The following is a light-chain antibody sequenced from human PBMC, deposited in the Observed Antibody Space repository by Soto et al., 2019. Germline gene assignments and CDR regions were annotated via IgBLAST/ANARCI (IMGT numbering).Light chain of an antibody. CDR3: QQYNNWPSST. CDR2: GAS. V-gene: IGKV3-15*01. Sequence: EIVITQSPATLSVSPGERATLSCRASQSVSSNLAWYQQKPGQAPRLLIYGASTRATGIPARFSGSGSGTEFTLTISSLXSEDFAVYYCQQYNNWPSSTFGQGTKVDIK. J-gene: IGKJ1*01. CDR1: QSVSSN.